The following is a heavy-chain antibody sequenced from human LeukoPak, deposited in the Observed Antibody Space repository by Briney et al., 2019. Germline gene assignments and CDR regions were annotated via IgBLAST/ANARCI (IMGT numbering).Heavy chain of an antibody. J-gene: IGHJ5*02. V-gene: IGHV4-38-2*02. D-gene: IGHD5-12*01. CDR2: IYHRGTT. CDR1: GYSISSGYY. CDR3: ARVPSGYDPNWFDP. Sequence: PSETLSLTXTVSGYSISSGYYWGWIRQPPGRGLEWIGTIYHRGTTYYNPSLKSRVTISLDTSKNQFSLKVNSVTAADTAVYFCARVPSGYDPNWFDPWGQGTLVTVSS.